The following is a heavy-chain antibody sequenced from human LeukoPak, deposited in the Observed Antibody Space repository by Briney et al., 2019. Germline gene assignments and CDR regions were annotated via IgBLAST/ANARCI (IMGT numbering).Heavy chain of an antibody. D-gene: IGHD3-22*01. J-gene: IGHJ3*02. CDR1: GGSISSYY. Sequence: SETLSLTCTVSGGSISSYYWSWIRQPAGKGLEWIGRIYTSGSTNYNPSLKSRVTMSVDTSKNQFSLKLSSVTAADTAVYYCAALYYYDSSGGNGNAFDIWGQGTMVTVSS. V-gene: IGHV4-4*07. CDR3: AALYYYDSSGGNGNAFDI. CDR2: IYTSGST.